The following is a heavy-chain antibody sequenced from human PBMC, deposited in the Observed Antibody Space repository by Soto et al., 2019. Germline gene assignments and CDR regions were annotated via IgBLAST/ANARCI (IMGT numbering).Heavy chain of an antibody. D-gene: IGHD3-3*01. CDR1: GGSISSSY. CDR3: AREASYYDFWSGYQPHAFDI. Sequence: SETLSLTCAVSGGSISSSYWSWIRQPPGKGLEWIGYIYYSGSTNYNPSLKSRVTISVDTSKNQFSLKLSSVTAADTAVYYCAREASYYDFWSGYQPHAFDIWGQGTMVTGSS. CDR2: IYYSGST. J-gene: IGHJ3*02. V-gene: IGHV4-59*01.